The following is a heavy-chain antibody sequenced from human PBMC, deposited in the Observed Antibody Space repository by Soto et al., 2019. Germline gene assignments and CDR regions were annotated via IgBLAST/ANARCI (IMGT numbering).Heavy chain of an antibody. V-gene: IGHV3-74*01. CDR2: INSDGSST. D-gene: IGHD3-22*01. CDR3: ARFGTYYDTSGFLY. Sequence: EVQLVESGGGLVQPGGSLRLSCAASGFTFSYNWMHWVRQAPGKGLVWVSRINSDGSSTSYADSVKGRFTISRDNAKNTLYLQMNSLRAEDTAVYYCARFGTYYDTSGFLYWGQGTLVTVSS. J-gene: IGHJ4*02. CDR1: GFTFSYNW.